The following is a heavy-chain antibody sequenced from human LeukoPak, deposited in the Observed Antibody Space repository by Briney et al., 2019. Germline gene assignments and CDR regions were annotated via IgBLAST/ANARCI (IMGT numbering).Heavy chain of an antibody. V-gene: IGHV4-34*01. D-gene: IGHD2-2*02. CDR1: GDSFSGYY. CDR3: ARGGEIVVVPAAINLDY. J-gene: IGHJ4*02. Sequence: SETLSLTCAVYGDSFSGYYWSWIRQPPGKGREWVGEINHSGSTNYNPSLKSRVTISVDTSKNQFSLKLSSVTAADTAVYYCARGGEIVVVPAAINLDYWGQGTLVTVSS. CDR2: INHSGST.